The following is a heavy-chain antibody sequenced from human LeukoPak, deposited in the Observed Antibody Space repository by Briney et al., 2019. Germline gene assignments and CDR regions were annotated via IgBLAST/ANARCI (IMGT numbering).Heavy chain of an antibody. D-gene: IGHD1-14*01. CDR1: GSTFSSYA. CDR2: ISGSGGST. CDR3: ASSKTAYRYFDY. V-gene: IGHV3-23*01. Sequence: PGGSLRLSCGASGSTFSSYAMSWVRQAPGKGLEWVSAISGSGGSTYDADSVKGRFTISRDNSKNTLYLQMNSLRADDTAVYYCASSKTAYRYFDYWGQGTLVTVSS. J-gene: IGHJ4*02.